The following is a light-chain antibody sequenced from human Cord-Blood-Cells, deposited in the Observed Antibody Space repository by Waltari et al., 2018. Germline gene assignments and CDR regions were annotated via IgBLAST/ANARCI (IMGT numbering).Light chain of an antibody. Sequence: EIVLTQSPGTLSLSPGERATLSCRASQSVSSSYLAWYQQNPGQAPRLLIYGASSRATGIPDRFSGSVSGTDFTLTISRLEPEDFAVYYCQQYGSSPLTFGGGTKVEIK. CDR3: QQYGSSPLT. CDR1: QSVSSSY. CDR2: GAS. V-gene: IGKV3-20*01. J-gene: IGKJ4*01.